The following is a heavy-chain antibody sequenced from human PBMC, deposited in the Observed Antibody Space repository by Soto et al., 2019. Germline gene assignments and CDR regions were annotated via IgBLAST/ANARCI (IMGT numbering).Heavy chain of an antibody. CDR3: ANQYYDILTGYY. Sequence: GGSLRLSCAASGFTFSSYAMSWVRQAPGKGLEWVSAISGSGGSTYYADSVKGRFTISSGNSKNTLYLQMNSLRAADTAVYYCANQYYDILTGYYWGQGTLVTVSS. V-gene: IGHV3-23*01. D-gene: IGHD3-9*01. J-gene: IGHJ4*02. CDR2: ISGSGGST. CDR1: GFTFSSYA.